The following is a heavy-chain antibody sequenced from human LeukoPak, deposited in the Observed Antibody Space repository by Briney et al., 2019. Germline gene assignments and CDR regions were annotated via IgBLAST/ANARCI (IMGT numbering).Heavy chain of an antibody. Sequence: GGSLRLSCAASGFTVSSNYMSWVRQAPGNGLEWVSVIYSGGGTYYADPVKGRFAISRDNSKNTLYLQMNSLRPEDTAVYYCARVGYSSGWFRQWGQGALVTVSS. CDR2: IYSGGGT. CDR3: ARVGYSSGWFRQ. D-gene: IGHD6-19*01. CDR1: GFTVSSNY. V-gene: IGHV3-66*01. J-gene: IGHJ4*02.